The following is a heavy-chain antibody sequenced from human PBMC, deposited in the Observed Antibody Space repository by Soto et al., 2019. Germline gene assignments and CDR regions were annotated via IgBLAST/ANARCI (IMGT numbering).Heavy chain of an antibody. CDR2: ISWNSGSI. Sequence: EVQLVESGGGLVQPGRSLRLSCAASGFTFDDYAMHWVRQAPGKGLEWVSGISWNSGSIGYADSVKGRFTISRDNAKNSLYLQMNSLRAEDTALYYCAKDIAAIAVADFHDYGMDVW. V-gene: IGHV3-9*01. CDR1: GFTFDDYA. J-gene: IGHJ6*01. CDR3: AKDIAAIAVADFHDYGMDV. D-gene: IGHD6-19*01.